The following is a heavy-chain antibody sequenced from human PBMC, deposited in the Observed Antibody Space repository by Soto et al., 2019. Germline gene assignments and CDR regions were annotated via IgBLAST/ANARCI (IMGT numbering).Heavy chain of an antibody. CDR1: GGSISSGGYS. CDR3: ARVYYDFWSGYPNWFDP. V-gene: IGHV4-30-2*01. D-gene: IGHD3-3*01. Sequence: SETLSLTCAVSGGSISSGGYSWSWIRQPPGKGLEWIGYIYHSGSTYYNPSLKSRVTISVDRSKNQFSLKLSSVTAADTAVYYCARVYYDFWSGYPNWFDPGGQGTLVTVSS. CDR2: IYHSGST. J-gene: IGHJ5*02.